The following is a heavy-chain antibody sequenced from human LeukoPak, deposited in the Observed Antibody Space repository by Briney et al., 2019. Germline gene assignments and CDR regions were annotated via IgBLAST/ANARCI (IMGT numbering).Heavy chain of an antibody. Sequence: GGSLRLSCEASGFTFRNYWMTWVRQAPGKGLEWVANIKADGSQTYYMKSLKGRVTASRDNARNSLLLQLGSLRADDTGVYYCARASLGGRDYHLDSWGQGTLVTVPS. V-gene: IGHV3-7*01. J-gene: IGHJ4*02. CDR3: ARASLGGRDYHLDS. D-gene: IGHD4/OR15-4a*01. CDR2: IKADGSQT. CDR1: GFTFRNYW.